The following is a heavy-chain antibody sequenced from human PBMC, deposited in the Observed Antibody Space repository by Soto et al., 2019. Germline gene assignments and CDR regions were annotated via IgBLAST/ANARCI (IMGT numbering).Heavy chain of an antibody. V-gene: IGHV3-30*18. CDR3: AKDRGEMATTGPFDY. CDR1: GFTFSSYG. Sequence: GGSLRLSCAASGFTFSSYGMHWVRQAPGKGLEWVAVISYDGSNKYYADSVKGRFTISRDNSKNTLYLQMNSLRAEDTAVYYCAKDRGEMATTGPFDYWGQGTLVTVSS. D-gene: IGHD1-1*01. J-gene: IGHJ4*02. CDR2: ISYDGSNK.